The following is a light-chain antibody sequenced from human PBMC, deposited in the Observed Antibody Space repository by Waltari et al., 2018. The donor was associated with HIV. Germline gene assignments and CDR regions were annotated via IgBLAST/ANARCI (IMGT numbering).Light chain of an antibody. Sequence: QSALPPPRSVSGYPGHSLTISCTGASSDRGGYTYVSWYQQHSGKAPKVMIYDVIKRPSGVPDRFSGSKSGNTASLTISGLQAEDEADYFCCSYTDTYTLVFGGGTQLTVL. CDR1: SSDRGGYTY. CDR2: DVI. CDR3: CSYTDTYTLV. V-gene: IGLV2-11*01. J-gene: IGLJ3*02.